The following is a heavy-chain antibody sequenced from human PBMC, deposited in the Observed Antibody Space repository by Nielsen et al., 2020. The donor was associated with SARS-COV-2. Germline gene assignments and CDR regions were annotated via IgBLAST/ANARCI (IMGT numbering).Heavy chain of an antibody. V-gene: IGHV1-8*01. D-gene: IGHD5-18*01. J-gene: IGHJ6*02. CDR3: ARGKLTATVFNYYYGMDV. Sequence: WVRQAPGQGLEWMGWINPDSGNTGCAQKFQGRVTMTRNTSISTAYMELSSLRSEDTAVYYCARGKLTATVFNYYYGMDVWGQGTTVTVSS. CDR2: INPDSGNT.